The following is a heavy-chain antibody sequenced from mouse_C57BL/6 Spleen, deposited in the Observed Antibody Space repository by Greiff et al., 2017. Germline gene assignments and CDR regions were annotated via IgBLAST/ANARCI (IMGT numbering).Heavy chain of an antibody. J-gene: IGHJ3*01. CDR2: IDPSDSYT. CDR3: ARSGDYDAWFAY. Sequence: VKLQQPGAELVKPGASVKLSCKASGYTFTSYWMQWVKQRPGQGLEWIGEIDPSDSYTNYNQKFKGKATLTEDTSSSTAYMQLSSLTSEDSAVFYCARSGDYDAWFAYWGQGTLVTVSA. CDR1: GYTFTSYW. D-gene: IGHD2-4*01. V-gene: IGHV1-50*01.